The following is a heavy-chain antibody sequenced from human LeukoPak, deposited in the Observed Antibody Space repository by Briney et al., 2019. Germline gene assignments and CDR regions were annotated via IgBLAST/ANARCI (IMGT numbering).Heavy chain of an antibody. CDR2: INHSGST. CDR3: ARGQGAWLGKGEYFQH. D-gene: IGHD3-10*01. CDR1: GGSFSGYY. Sequence: SETLSLTCAVYGGSFSGYYWSWIRQPPGKGLKWIGEINHSGSTNYNPSLKSRVTISVDTSKNQFSLKLSSVTAADTAVYYCARGQGAWLGKGEYFQHWGQGTLVTVSS. V-gene: IGHV4-34*01. J-gene: IGHJ1*01.